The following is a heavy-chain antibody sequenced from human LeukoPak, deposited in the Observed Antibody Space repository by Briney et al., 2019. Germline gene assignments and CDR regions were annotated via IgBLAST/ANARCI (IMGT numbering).Heavy chain of an antibody. Sequence: PGGSLRLSCAASGFTFSSSAMSWVRQAPGKGLEWVSSVTGSGSVTSSTYYADSVKGRFTISRDNSKNTLYLQMNSLRAEDTALYYCAKEGTYNNFWSGYFHWGQGALVTVSS. CDR2: VTGSGSVTSST. V-gene: IGHV3-23*01. J-gene: IGHJ4*02. D-gene: IGHD3-3*01. CDR3: AKEGTYNNFWSGYFH. CDR1: GFTFSSSA.